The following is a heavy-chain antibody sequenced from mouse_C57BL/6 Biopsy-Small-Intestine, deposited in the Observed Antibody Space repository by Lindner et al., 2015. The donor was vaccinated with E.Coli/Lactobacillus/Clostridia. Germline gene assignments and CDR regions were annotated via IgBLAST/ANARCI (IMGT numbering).Heavy chain of an antibody. D-gene: IGHD1-1*01. Sequence: VQLQESGAELVKPGASVKISCKASGYAFSSYWMNWVKQGPGKGLEWIGQIYPGDGDTNYNGKFKGKATLTADKSSSTAYMQLSSLTSEDSAVYFCARSDYGSSYVWFTYWGQGTLVTVSA. V-gene: IGHV1-80*01. J-gene: IGHJ3*01. CDR3: ARSDYGSSYVWFTY. CDR1: GYAFSSYW. CDR2: IYPGDGDT.